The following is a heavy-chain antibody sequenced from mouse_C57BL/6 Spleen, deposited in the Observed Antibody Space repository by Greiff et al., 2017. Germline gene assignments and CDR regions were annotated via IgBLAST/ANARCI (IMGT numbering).Heavy chain of an antibody. CDR2: INYDGSST. V-gene: IGHV5-16*01. D-gene: IGHD3-1*01. J-gene: IGHJ4*01. CDR3: ARGGLFMDY. CDR1: GFTFSDYY. Sequence: EVQLVESEGGLVQPGSSMKLSCTASGFTFSDYYMAWVRQVPEKGLEWVANINYDGSSTYYLDSLKSRFIISRDNAKNILYLQMSSLKSEDTATYYCARGGLFMDYWGQGTSVTVSS.